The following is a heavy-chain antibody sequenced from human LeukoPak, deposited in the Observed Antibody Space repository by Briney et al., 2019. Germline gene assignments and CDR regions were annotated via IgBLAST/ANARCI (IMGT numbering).Heavy chain of an antibody. CDR3: ARAGYCSSTSCYDPYIYFDY. J-gene: IGHJ4*02. CDR1: GGSISSYY. V-gene: IGHV4-59*01. D-gene: IGHD2-2*03. Sequence: SETLSLTCTVSGGSISSYYWCWIRQPPGKGLEWIGYIYYSGSTNYNPSLKSRVTISVDTSKNQFSLKLSSVTAADTAVYYCARAGYCSSTSCYDPYIYFDYWGQGILVTVSS. CDR2: IYYSGST.